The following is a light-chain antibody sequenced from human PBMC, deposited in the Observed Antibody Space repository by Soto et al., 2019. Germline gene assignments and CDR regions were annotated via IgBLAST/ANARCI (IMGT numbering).Light chain of an antibody. CDR3: MQGTHWPPGT. V-gene: IGKV2-30*01. CDR2: RVS. CDR1: QSLVYSDGNTY. Sequence: VVVTQSTLSLPVTLGQPASISCRSRQSLVYSDGNTYLNWFQQRPGQSPRRLIHRVSNRDSGVPDRFSGSGSGTDFTMKISRVEAADVGVYYCMQGTHWPPGTFGQGTKVDIK. J-gene: IGKJ1*01.